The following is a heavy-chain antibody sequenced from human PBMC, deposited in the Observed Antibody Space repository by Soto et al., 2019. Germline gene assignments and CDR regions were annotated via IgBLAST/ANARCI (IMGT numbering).Heavy chain of an antibody. J-gene: IGHJ6*02. D-gene: IGHD6-13*01. CDR1: GGSFSGYY. V-gene: IGHV4-34*01. Sequence: QVQLQQRGAGLLKPSETLSLTCAVYGGSFSGYYWSWIRQPPGKGLEWIGEINHSGGTNYNPSLTSRAPLSVDTTKIQFSLKLSSVTAADTSVYYCARARRIAAAGSYYYYGMDVWGQGTTVTVSS. CDR3: ARARRIAAAGSYYYYGMDV. CDR2: INHSGGT.